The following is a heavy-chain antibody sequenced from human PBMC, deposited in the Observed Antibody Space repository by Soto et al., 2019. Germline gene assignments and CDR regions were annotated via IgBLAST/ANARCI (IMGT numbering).Heavy chain of an antibody. CDR2: TVPLFNTV. CDR3: AMGGYDSSGNYFDH. J-gene: IGHJ4*02. D-gene: IGHD3-22*01. V-gene: IGHV1-69*13. Sequence: SVKVSCKASGGTFSNYAVSWVRQAPGQGLEWKGTTVPLFNTVNYAQKFQGRVTITADESTTTAYMELSSLRSEDAALYFCAMGGYDSSGNYFDHWGQGTPVTVSS. CDR1: GGTFSNYA.